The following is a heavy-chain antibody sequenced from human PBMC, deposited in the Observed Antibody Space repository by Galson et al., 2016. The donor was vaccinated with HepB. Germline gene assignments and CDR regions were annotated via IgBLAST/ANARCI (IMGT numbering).Heavy chain of an antibody. CDR1: GYSFTSYN. V-gene: IGHV1-46*01. Sequence: SVKVSCKASGYSFTSYNIHWVRQAPGQGLEWMGLIYGSGGGTDYAQKFQGRVTITRDTSTSTVYTELSGLTSDDRAVYYCARGGYQAYDYNYWGQGTPVTVSS. D-gene: IGHD3-16*01. CDR2: IYGSGGGT. J-gene: IGHJ4*02. CDR3: ARGGYQAYDYNY.